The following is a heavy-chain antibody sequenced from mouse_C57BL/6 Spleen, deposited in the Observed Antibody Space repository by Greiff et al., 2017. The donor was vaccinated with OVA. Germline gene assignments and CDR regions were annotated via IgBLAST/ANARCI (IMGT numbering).Heavy chain of an antibody. D-gene: IGHD2-2*01. Sequence: EVHLVESGGGLVKPGGSLKLSCAASGFTFSSYTMSWVRQTPEKRLEWVATISGGGGNTYYPDSVKGRFTISRDNAKNTLYLQMSSLRSEDTALYYCASPYGYDGFAYWGQGTLVTVSA. CDR2: ISGGGGNT. CDR3: ASPYGYDGFAY. CDR1: GFTFSSYT. V-gene: IGHV5-9*01. J-gene: IGHJ3*01.